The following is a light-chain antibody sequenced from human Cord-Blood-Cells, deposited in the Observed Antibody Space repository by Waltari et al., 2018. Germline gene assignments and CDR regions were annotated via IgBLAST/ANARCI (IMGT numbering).Light chain of an antibody. CDR2: DAS. V-gene: IGKV3-11*01. CDR1: QSVSSY. CDR3: QQRSNWPPDT. J-gene: IGKJ5*01. Sequence: EIVLTQSPATLSLSPGERATHSCRASQSVSSYLACYQQKPGQAPRLLLYDASNRATGIPARFSGSGSETDFTLTISSLEPEYCAVYYCQQRSNWPPDTFGQGTRLEIK.